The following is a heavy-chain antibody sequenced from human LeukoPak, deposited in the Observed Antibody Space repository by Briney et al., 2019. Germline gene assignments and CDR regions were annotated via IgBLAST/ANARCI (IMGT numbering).Heavy chain of an antibody. J-gene: IGHJ5*02. V-gene: IGHV3-48*04. CDR2: ISSSSSTI. CDR3: ARDLSPKGLLGWFDP. CDR1: GFTFSSYS. D-gene: IGHD2-15*01. Sequence: PGGSLRLSCAASGFTFSSYSMNWVRQAPGKGLEWVSYISSSSSTIYYADSVKGRFTISRDNAKNSLYLQMNSLRAEDTAVYYCARDLSPKGLLGWFDPWGQGTLVTVSS.